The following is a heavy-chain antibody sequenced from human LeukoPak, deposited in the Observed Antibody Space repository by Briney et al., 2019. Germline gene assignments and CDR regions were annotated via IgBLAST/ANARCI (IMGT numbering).Heavy chain of an antibody. CDR1: GYTFTNYY. V-gene: IGHV1-69*05. Sequence: GASVKVSCKASGYTFTNYYMHWVRQAPGQGLEWMGGIIPIFGTANYAQKFQGRVTITTDESTSTAYMELSSLRSEDTAVYYCARDSRSSSSRLYYYYYMDVWGKGTTVTVSS. CDR2: IIPIFGTA. D-gene: IGHD6-6*01. J-gene: IGHJ6*03. CDR3: ARDSRSSSSRLYYYYYMDV.